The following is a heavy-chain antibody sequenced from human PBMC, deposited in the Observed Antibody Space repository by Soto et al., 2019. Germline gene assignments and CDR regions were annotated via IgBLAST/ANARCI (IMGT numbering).Heavy chain of an antibody. D-gene: IGHD3-22*01. CDR2: IYSGGDT. Sequence: GGSLGLSCAASGFTVSINYMSWVRQAPGKGLEWVSVIYSGGDTYCADSVKGRFTISRDNSKNTLYLQMNSLRAEDTAVYYCARNYYDSGGGFDYWGQGTLVTVSS. CDR1: GFTVSINY. V-gene: IGHV3-53*01. J-gene: IGHJ4*02. CDR3: ARNYYDSGGGFDY.